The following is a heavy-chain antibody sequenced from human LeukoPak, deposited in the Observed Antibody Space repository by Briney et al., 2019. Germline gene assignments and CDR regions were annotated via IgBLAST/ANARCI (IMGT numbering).Heavy chain of an antibody. D-gene: IGHD6-19*01. J-gene: IGHJ4*02. Sequence: GGSLRLSCAASGFTFSSYAMSWVRQAPGKGLEWVSAISGSGGSTYYADSVKGRFTISRDNSKNTLYLQMNSLRAEDTAVYYCAKDPSSSGWYEQTLNPYYFDYWGQGTLVTVSS. V-gene: IGHV3-23*01. CDR2: ISGSGGST. CDR1: GFTFSSYA. CDR3: AKDPSSSGWYEQTLNPYYFDY.